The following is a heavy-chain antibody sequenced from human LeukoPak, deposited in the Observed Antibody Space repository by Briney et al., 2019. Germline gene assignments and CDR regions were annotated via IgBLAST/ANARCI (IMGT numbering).Heavy chain of an antibody. V-gene: IGHV4-34*01. CDR2: INHSGST. CDR3: ARERGLYGSGAPDAFDI. Sequence: SETLSLTCAVYGGSFSGYYWSWIRQPPGKGLEWIGEINHSGSTNYNPSLKSRVTISVDTSKNQFSLKLSSVTAADTAVYYCARERGLYGSGAPDAFDIWGQGTMVTVSS. D-gene: IGHD3-10*01. J-gene: IGHJ3*02. CDR1: GGSFSGYY.